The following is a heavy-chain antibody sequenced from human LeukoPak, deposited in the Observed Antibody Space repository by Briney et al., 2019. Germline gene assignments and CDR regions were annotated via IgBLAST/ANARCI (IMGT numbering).Heavy chain of an antibody. CDR2: INWKGTGT. J-gene: IGHJ4*02. Sequence: PGGSLRLSCAASEFTCDDHGMSWVRQAPGKGLEWVSNINWKGTGTDYADSVKGRYTIPKDNAKNSLYLQMNSLRAEDTALYYCARDLKTYFDFWDWGQGTLVTVCS. D-gene: IGHD3-3*01. CDR1: EFTCDDHG. CDR3: ARDLKTYFDFWD. V-gene: IGHV3-20*04.